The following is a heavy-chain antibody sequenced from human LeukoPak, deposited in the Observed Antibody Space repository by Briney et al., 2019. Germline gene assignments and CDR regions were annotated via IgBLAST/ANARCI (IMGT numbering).Heavy chain of an antibody. CDR3: ARDRRAAGSIFDY. Sequence: SETLSLTCTVSGDSISTYYWSWIRQPSGKGLEWIGNIYYSGSPNYNPSLKSRVTISIDTSKNQFSLKLSSVTAADTAVYYCARDRRAAGSIFDYWGQGTLVTVSS. V-gene: IGHV4-59*01. CDR1: GDSISTYY. CDR2: IYYSGSP. D-gene: IGHD6-13*01. J-gene: IGHJ4*02.